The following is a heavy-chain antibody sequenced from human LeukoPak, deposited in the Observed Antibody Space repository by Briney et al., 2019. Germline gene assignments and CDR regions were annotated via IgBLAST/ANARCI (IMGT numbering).Heavy chain of an antibody. CDR2: IIPIFGTA. D-gene: IGHD5-18*01. J-gene: IGHJ4*02. V-gene: IGHV1-69*13. CDR1: GGTFRSYA. CDR3: ARDQGYRYGYGDFDY. Sequence: SVTVSCKASGGTFRSYAISWVRQAPGQGLEWMGGIIPIFGTANYAQKFQGRVTITADESTSTAYMELSSLRSEDTAVYYCARDQGYRYGYGDFDYWGQGTLVTVSS.